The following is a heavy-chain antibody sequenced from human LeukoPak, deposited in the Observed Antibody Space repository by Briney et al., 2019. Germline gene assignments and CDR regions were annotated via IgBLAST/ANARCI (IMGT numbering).Heavy chain of an antibody. Sequence: GGSLRLSCAASGFTFSSYAMHWVRQAPGKGLEGVAVISYDGSNKYYADSVKGRFTISRDNSKNTLYLQMNSLRAEDTAVYYCARDVRRGFYSSGWYADYWGQGTLVTVSS. CDR1: GFTFSSYA. J-gene: IGHJ4*02. CDR3: ARDVRRGFYSSGWYADY. D-gene: IGHD6-19*01. V-gene: IGHV3-30-3*01. CDR2: ISYDGSNK.